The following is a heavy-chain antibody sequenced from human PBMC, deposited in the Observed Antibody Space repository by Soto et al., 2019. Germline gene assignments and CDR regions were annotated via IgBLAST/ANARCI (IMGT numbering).Heavy chain of an antibody. D-gene: IGHD3-22*01. CDR3: ARVGFADYYDSSGYYAP. CDR2: INAGNGNT. CDR1: GYTFTSYA. J-gene: IGHJ5*02. V-gene: IGHV1-3*01. Sequence: AAVKGSCKASGYTFTSYAMHWVRQAPGQRLEWMGWINAGNGNTKYSQKFQGRVTITRDTSASTAYMELSSLRSEDTAVYYCARVGFADYYDSSGYYAPWGQGTLVTV.